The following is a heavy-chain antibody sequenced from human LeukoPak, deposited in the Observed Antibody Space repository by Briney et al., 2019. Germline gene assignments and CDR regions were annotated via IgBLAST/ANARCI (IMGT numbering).Heavy chain of an antibody. CDR1: GFTFSSFG. CDR3: ARDETIGVLHFDY. V-gene: IGHV3-33*01. J-gene: IGHJ4*02. CDR2: IWYDGSNK. Sequence: TGGSLRLSCAASGFTFSSFGMHWVRQAPGKGLEWVAVIWYDGSNKYYADSVKGRFTISRDNSENTLYLQMNSLRAEDTAVYYCARDETIGVLHFDYWGQGTLVTVSS. D-gene: IGHD4/OR15-4a*01.